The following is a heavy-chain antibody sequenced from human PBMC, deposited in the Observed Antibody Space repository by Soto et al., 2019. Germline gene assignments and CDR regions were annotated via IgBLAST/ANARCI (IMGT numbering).Heavy chain of an antibody. V-gene: IGHV6-1*01. CDR1: VERVSRYRSA. CDR3: ARGLVKWELLPWFDP. D-gene: IGHD1-26*01. J-gene: IGHJ5*02. Sequence: PFPTQSLTGAIRVERVSRYRSAWYWNRQSPSRGLEWLGRTYYRSKWYNDYAVSVKSRITINPDTSKNQFSLQLNSVTPEDTAVYYCARGLVKWELLPWFDPWGQGTLVTVSS. CDR2: TYYRSKWYN.